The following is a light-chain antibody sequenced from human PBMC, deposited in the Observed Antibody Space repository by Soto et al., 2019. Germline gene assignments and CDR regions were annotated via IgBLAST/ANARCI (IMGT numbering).Light chain of an antibody. CDR1: QSVSSNY. J-gene: IGKJ2*01. CDR3: QHYGGSPPNT. CDR2: DAS. Sequence: VVLTQSTATLYLSPGERATLSCGASQSVSSNYLAWYQQKPGLAPRLVIYDASIRATGIPDRFSGSGSGTDFTLTISRLEPEDFAVYYCQHYGGSPPNTFGQGTRLQIK. V-gene: IGKV3D-20*01.